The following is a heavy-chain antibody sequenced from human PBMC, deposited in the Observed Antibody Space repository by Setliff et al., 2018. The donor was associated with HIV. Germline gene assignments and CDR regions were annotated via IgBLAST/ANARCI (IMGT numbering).Heavy chain of an antibody. V-gene: IGHV1-2*04. D-gene: IGHD5-18*01. CDR2: INPNSGGT. CDR1: GYTFTGYY. CDR3: ASARHVDTAMDRIRNDAFDI. J-gene: IGHJ3*02. Sequence: ASVKVSCKASGYTFTGYYMHWVRQAPGQGLEWMGWINPNSGGTNYAQKFQGWVTMTRDTSISTAYMELSRLRSDDTAVYYCASARHVDTAMDRIRNDAFDIWGQGTMVTVSS.